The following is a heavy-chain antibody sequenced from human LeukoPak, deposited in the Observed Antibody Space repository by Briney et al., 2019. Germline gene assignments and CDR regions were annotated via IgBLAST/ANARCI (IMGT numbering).Heavy chain of an antibody. V-gene: IGHV4-59*01. J-gene: IGHJ5*02. CDR2: ISYSGST. Sequence: SETLSLTCTVSGGSISSYYWSWIRQPPGKGLEWIACISYSGSTKYNPSLKSRVTISVDTSKNQLSLKLSSVTAADTAVYYCAREPGFDSSGYLNWFDPWGQGTLVSVSS. CDR3: AREPGFDSSGYLNWFDP. CDR1: GGSISSYY. D-gene: IGHD3-22*01.